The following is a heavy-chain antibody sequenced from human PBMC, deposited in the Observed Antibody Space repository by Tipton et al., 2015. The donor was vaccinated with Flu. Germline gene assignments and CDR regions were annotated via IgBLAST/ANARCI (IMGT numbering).Heavy chain of an antibody. D-gene: IGHD2-2*01. CDR3: ARGAPAAPPYYYYMDV. Sequence: QLVQSGAEVKKPGASVKVSCKATGYTFTDYYIHWVRQAPGQGLEWMGWINPNSGVTKYAPKFQGRVTMTRDTSISTAYMELSSLISDDTAVYYCARGAPAAPPYYYYMDVWGKGTTVTVSS. J-gene: IGHJ6*03. CDR1: GYTFTDYY. V-gene: IGHV1-2*02. CDR2: INPNSGVT.